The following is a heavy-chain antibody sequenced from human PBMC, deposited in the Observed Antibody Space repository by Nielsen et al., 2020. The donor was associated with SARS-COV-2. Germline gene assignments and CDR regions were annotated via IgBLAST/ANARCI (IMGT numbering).Heavy chain of an antibody. CDR2: IWYDGSNK. Sequence: GGSLRLSCAASGFTFSSYGMHWVRQAPGKGLEWVAVIWYDGSNKYYADSVKGRFTISRDNSKNTLYLQMSSLRAEDTAVYYCVRFLEWSPDAFDIWGQGTMVTVSS. CDR1: GFTFSSYG. D-gene: IGHD3-3*01. V-gene: IGHV3-30*02. CDR3: VRFLEWSPDAFDI. J-gene: IGHJ3*02.